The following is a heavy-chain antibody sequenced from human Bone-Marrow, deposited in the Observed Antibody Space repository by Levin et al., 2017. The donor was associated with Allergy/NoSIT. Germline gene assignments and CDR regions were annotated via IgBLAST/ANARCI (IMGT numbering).Heavy chain of an antibody. D-gene: IGHD3-10*01. V-gene: IGHV3-30*04. CDR1: GFTFSSYA. Sequence: GGSLRLSCAASGFTFSSYAMHWVRQAPGKGLEWVAVISYDGSNKYYADSVKGRFTISRDNSKNTLYLQMNSLRAEDTAVYYCARDSVAATMVRGVITTSYFDYWGQGTLVTVSS. J-gene: IGHJ4*02. CDR3: ARDSVAATMVRGVITTSYFDY. CDR2: ISYDGSNK.